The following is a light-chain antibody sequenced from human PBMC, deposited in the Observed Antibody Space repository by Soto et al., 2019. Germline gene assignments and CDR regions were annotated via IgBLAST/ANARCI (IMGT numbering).Light chain of an antibody. CDR3: GTWDSSLSAGYV. CDR1: SSNIGNNY. V-gene: IGLV1-51*01. J-gene: IGLJ1*01. CDR2: DNN. Sequence: QSVLTQPPSVSAAPGQKVTISCSGSSSNIGNNYVSWYQQLPGTAPKLLIYDNNERPSGIPDRFSGSKSGTSATLGITGLQTGDEADYYCGTWDSSLSAGYVFGTGTKVTVL.